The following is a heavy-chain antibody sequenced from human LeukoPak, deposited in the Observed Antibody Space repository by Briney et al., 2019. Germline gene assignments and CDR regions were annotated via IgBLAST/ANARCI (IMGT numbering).Heavy chain of an antibody. J-gene: IGHJ6*03. CDR2: INHSGST. V-gene: IGHV4-34*01. D-gene: IGHD3-3*01. CDR1: GGSFSGYY. Sequence: AETLSLTCAVYGGSFSGYYWTWLRQSPGKGLEWLGEINHSGSTNYNPSLKSRVTISVDTSKNQFSLKLSSVTAADTAVYYCARLEPWSYYMDVWGKGTTVTVSS. CDR3: ARLEPWSYYMDV.